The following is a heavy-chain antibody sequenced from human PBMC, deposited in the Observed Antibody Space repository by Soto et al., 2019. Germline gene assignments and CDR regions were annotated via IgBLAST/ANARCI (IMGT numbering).Heavy chain of an antibody. Sequence: QSLTCTVSGGSISSGDYYWSWIRQPPGKGLEWIGYIYYSGSTYYNPSLKSRVTVSVDTSKNQFSLKLSSVNAADTAVYYCARAVGYSRYGMDVWGQGTTVTVSS. V-gene: IGHV4-30-4*01. CDR1: GGSISSGDYY. CDR3: ARAVGYSRYGMDV. D-gene: IGHD1-26*01. CDR2: IYYSGST. J-gene: IGHJ6*02.